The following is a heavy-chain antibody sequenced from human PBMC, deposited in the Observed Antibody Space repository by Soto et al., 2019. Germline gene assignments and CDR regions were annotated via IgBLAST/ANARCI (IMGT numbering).Heavy chain of an antibody. CDR2: VYSGGAT. CDR3: VRGRYGSEIH. Sequence: EARLVESGGGLVQPGGSLRLSCAASVFSVSSNYMTWVRQAPGKGLEWVSLVYSGGATHYAASVKGRFTISTHSSQNTLFLQMNSLRPEDTATYYCVRGRYGSEIHWGQGTKVTVSS. V-gene: IGHV3-53*04. CDR1: VFSVSSNY. J-gene: IGHJ4*02. D-gene: IGHD3-10*01.